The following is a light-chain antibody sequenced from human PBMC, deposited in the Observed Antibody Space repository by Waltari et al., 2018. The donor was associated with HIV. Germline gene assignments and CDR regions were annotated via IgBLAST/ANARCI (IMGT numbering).Light chain of an antibody. Sequence: DIQMTQSPSTLSASVVDRVTISCRARQSIRSWLAGYHQKPGKASMLQIYKASTLESGVPSRISGSGSGTEFTLTISSMQPDDFVTYYCQQYNSYPCTFGQGTKLEIK. V-gene: IGKV1-5*03. CDR1: QSIRSW. CDR2: KAS. CDR3: QQYNSYPCT. J-gene: IGKJ2*02.